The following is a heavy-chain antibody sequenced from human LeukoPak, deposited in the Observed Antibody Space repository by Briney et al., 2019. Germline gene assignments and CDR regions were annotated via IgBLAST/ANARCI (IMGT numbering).Heavy chain of an antibody. V-gene: IGHV4-34*01. CDR3: ARWGVPAARGWFDP. CDR2: INHSGST. J-gene: IGHJ5*02. CDR1: GGSLTDYN. D-gene: IGHD2-2*01. Sequence: PSETLSLTCAVYGGSLTDYNWSWIRQPPGKGLEWIGEINHSGSTNYNPSLKSRVTISVDTSKNQFFLKLTSVTAADTAVYFCARWGVPAARGWFDPWGQGNLVTVSS.